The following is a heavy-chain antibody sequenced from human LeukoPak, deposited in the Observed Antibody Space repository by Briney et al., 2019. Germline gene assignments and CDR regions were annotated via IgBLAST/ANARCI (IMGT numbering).Heavy chain of an antibody. J-gene: IGHJ3*02. CDR1: GGSISSYY. D-gene: IGHD6-13*01. CDR3: ARAPYSSSWFWVDAFDI. CDR2: IYYSGST. V-gene: IGHV4-59*01. Sequence: SETLSLTCTVSGGSISSYYWSWIRQPPGKGLAWIGYIYYSGSTNYNPSLTSQVTISVDTSNNQFSLKLSSVTAADTAVYYCARAPYSSSWFWVDAFDIWGQGTMVTVSS.